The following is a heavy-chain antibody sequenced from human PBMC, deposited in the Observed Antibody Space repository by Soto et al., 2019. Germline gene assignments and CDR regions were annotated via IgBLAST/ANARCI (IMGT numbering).Heavy chain of an antibody. J-gene: IGHJ3*02. Sequence: ASVKVSCKASGYTFTSYDINWVRQATGQGLEWMGWMNPNSGNTGYAQKFQGRVTMTRNTSISTAYMELSSLRSEDTAVYYCARASSDAYDYGDYDCAFDIWGQGTMVTVSS. V-gene: IGHV1-8*01. CDR2: MNPNSGNT. D-gene: IGHD4-17*01. CDR1: GYTFTSYD. CDR3: ARASSDAYDYGDYDCAFDI.